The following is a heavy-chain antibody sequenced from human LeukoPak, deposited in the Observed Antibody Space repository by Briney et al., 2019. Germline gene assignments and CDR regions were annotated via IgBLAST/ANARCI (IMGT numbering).Heavy chain of an antibody. CDR3: AKDGDIVVVPAAITSGYMDV. CDR1: GFTFSSYG. D-gene: IGHD2-2*02. V-gene: IGHV3-30*02. J-gene: IGHJ6*03. CDR2: IWYGGSNK. Sequence: GGSLRLSCAASGFTFSSYGMHWVRQAPGKGLEWVAVIWYGGSNKYYADSVKSRFTISRDNSKNTLYLQMNSLRAEDTAVYYCAKDGDIVVVPAAITSGYMDVWGKGTTVTVSS.